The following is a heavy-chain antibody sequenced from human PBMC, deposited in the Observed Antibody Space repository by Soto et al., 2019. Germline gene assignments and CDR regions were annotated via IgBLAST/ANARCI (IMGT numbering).Heavy chain of an antibody. Sequence: QVRLQESGPGLVKPSQTLSLTCTVSGGSISSGDYFWSWVRQPPGKGLEWIGYIYYTGSTSYNPSLKTRITMSVDTSMNQFCLKVSSVTDADTAVYFCARDNGYYRLYDYWGQGTLVTVSS. CDR1: GGSISSGDYF. J-gene: IGHJ4*02. CDR2: IYYTGST. CDR3: ARDNGYYRLYDY. D-gene: IGHD5-18*01. V-gene: IGHV4-30-4*01.